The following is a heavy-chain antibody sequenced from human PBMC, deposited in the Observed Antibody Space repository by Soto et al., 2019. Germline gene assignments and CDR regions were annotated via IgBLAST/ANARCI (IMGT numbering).Heavy chain of an antibody. CDR1: GFTFSTFA. V-gene: IGHV3-30-3*01. D-gene: IGHD2-2*02. J-gene: IGHJ6*02. Sequence: QVQLVESGGGVVQPGRSLRLSCSASGFTFSTFAVHWVRQAPGKGLEWVAVTSYDGSTKYYADSVKGRFTISRDNSKNTLYLQMNTLRAEDTAVYYCSRGGFGRFFFTARCYTCYYGMDVWGQGTTVTVSS. CDR3: SRGGFGRFFFTARCYTCYYGMDV. CDR2: TSYDGSTK.